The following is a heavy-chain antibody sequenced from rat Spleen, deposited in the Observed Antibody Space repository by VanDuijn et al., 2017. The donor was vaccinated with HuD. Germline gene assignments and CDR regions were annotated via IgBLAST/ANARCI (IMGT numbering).Heavy chain of an antibody. D-gene: IGHD1-12*02. CDR1: GRTFSDYY. CDR3: ARWSYYYDGSYYYYIDY. CDR2: SSTGGGNS. V-gene: IGHV5-25*01. J-gene: IGHJ2*01. Sequence: EVQLVESGGGLVQPGTSLKLSCAASGRTFSDYYMAWVRQAPTKGLEWVASSSTGGGNSYYRDSVKGRFTISRDNAKRTLYLQMDSLRSEDTATYYCARWSYYYDGSYYYYIDYWGQGVMVTVSS.